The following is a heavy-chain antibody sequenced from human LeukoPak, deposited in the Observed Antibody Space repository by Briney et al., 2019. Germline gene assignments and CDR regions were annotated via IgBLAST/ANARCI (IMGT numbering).Heavy chain of an antibody. CDR1: GFTFSSYG. Sequence: GGSLRLSCAASGFTFSSYGMSWVRQAPGKGLEWVSAISGSGGSTYYADSVKGRFTISRDNSKNTLYLQMNSLRAEDTAVYYCAKMRAVAGTTSPKRYYFDYWGQGTLVTVSS. CDR2: ISGSGGST. V-gene: IGHV3-23*01. CDR3: AKMRAVAGTTSPKRYYFDY. J-gene: IGHJ4*02. D-gene: IGHD6-19*01.